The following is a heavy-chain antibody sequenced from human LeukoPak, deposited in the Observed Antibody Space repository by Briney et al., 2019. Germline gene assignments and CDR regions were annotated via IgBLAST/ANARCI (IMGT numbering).Heavy chain of an antibody. D-gene: IGHD6-19*01. J-gene: IGHJ4*02. V-gene: IGHV3-15*01. CDR3: TTEIAVAGTEDY. CDR1: GFTFSNAW. CDR2: IKSKTDGGTT. Sequence: GGSLRLSCAASGFTFSNAWMSWVRQAPGKGLEWVGRIKSKTDGGTTDYAAPVKGRFTISRDDSKNTLYLQMNSLKTEDTAVYYCTTEIAVAGTEDYWGQGTLVTVSS.